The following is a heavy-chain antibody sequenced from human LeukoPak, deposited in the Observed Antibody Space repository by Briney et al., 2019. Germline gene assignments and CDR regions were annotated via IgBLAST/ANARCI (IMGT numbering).Heavy chain of an antibody. D-gene: IGHD2-15*01. V-gene: IGHV3-21*01. CDR3: AREYCSGGSCSDY. CDR1: GFTFSSYS. Sequence: GGSLRLSCAASGFTFSSYSMNWVRQAPGKGLEWVSSISSSSSYIYYADSVKGRFISRDNAKNSLYLQMNSLRAEDTAVYYCAREYCSGGSCSDYWGQGTLVTVSS. CDR2: ISSSSSYI. J-gene: IGHJ4*02.